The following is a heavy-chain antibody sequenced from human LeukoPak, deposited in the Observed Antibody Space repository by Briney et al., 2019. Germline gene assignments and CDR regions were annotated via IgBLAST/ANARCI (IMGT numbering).Heavy chain of an antibody. D-gene: IGHD7-27*01. Sequence: PGGSLRLSCAASGFTFSDYSMNWVRQAPGKGLEWVSSISSSSSYIYYADSVKGRFTISRDNAKNSLYLQMNSLRAEDTAVYYCARSYGKSLTADYWGQGTLVTVSS. CDR2: ISSSSSYI. V-gene: IGHV3-21*01. CDR3: ARSYGKSLTADY. J-gene: IGHJ4*02. CDR1: GFTFSDYS.